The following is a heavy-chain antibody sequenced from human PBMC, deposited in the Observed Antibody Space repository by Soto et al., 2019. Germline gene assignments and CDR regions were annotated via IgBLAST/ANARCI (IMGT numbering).Heavy chain of an antibody. Sequence: GASVKVSCKTSGFILSSSAVQSVRQARAQQLERMGRIVVGSGSTDYAHKFHNRITLTRDMSTNTIYMEVSSVNFEDTGVYYGSSEDVSTGLVWGPGSLVTVSS. D-gene: IGHD5-12*01. V-gene: IGHV1-58*01. CDR2: IVVGSGST. J-gene: IGHJ4*02. CDR3: SSEDVSTGLV. CDR1: GFILSSSA.